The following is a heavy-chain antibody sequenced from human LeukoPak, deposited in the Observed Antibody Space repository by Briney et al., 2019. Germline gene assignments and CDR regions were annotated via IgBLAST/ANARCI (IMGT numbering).Heavy chain of an antibody. V-gene: IGHV3-7*01. CDR1: GFTLNRHW. CDR2: IKQNGSER. Sequence: GGSLRLSCAASGFTLNRHWMSWVRQAPGKGLEWVASIKQNGSERHYVDSVKGRFIISRDNTENSVSLQMNSLRDDDTAIYYCARLLGESTIYDLWGQGTLVTVSS. J-gene: IGHJ5*02. D-gene: IGHD3-16*01. CDR3: ARLLGESTIYDL.